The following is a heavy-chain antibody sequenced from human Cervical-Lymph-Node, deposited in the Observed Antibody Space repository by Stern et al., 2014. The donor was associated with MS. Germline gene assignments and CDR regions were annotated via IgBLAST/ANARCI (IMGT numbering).Heavy chain of an antibody. CDR2: LIPMLGIA. V-gene: IGHV1-69*17. CDR1: GGTFSSYA. D-gene: IGHD2-8*02. Sequence: VQLVESGAEVKKPGSSVKVSCKASGGTFSSYAIRWVRQAPGQGLEWMGGLIPMLGIANYAQKSQDRVTITADKSTSTAYMDLSSLRSEDTAVYYCARDGGGVDIWGPGTMVTVSS. J-gene: IGHJ3*02. CDR3: ARDGGGVDI.